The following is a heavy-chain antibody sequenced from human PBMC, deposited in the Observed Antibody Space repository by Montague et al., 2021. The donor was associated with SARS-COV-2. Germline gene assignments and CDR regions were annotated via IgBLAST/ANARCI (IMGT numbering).Heavy chain of an antibody. V-gene: IGHV4-59*01. CDR2: IYYSGST. Sequence: SETLSLTCSVSGGSITGYYWSWIRQPPGKGLEWIGYIYYSGSTKYNPSLKSRVTISLDTPKYQFSLMLTSVTAADTAVYYCARIRAIKYDAFDIWGQGTVVAVSS. D-gene: IGHD2-2*01. CDR1: GGSITGYY. J-gene: IGHJ3*02. CDR3: ARIRAIKYDAFDI.